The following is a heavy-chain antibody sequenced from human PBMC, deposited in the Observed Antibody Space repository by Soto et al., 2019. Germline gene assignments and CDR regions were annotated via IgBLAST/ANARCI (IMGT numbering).Heavy chain of an antibody. V-gene: IGHV3-7*05. Sequence: EGKLVESGGGLVQPGGSLRLSCVASGFTFRNNWMMWVRQAPGKGLEWVANINQDGSEIYYVDSVKGRFTISRDDAKNSLLLQLNSLRAEDTALYYCARDDFYDAFGHTDGCNIWGQGTMVTVSS. J-gene: IGHJ3*02. CDR1: GFTFRNNW. D-gene: IGHD3-16*01. CDR3: ARDDFYDAFGHTDGCNI. CDR2: INQDGSEI.